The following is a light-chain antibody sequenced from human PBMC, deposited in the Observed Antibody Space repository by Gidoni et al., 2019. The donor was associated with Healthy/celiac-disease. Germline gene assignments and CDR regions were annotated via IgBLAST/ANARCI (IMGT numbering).Light chain of an antibody. Sequence: SYVLTPPPSVSVAPGQTARITCGGNHIGSKSVHWYQQQPGQAPVLVVYDDSDRPSGIPERISGSNSGNTATLTISRVEAGDEADDYCQVWDSSSDHAGVFGGGTKLTVL. J-gene: IGLJ3*02. CDR3: QVWDSSSDHAGV. CDR1: HIGSKS. CDR2: DDS. V-gene: IGLV3-21*02.